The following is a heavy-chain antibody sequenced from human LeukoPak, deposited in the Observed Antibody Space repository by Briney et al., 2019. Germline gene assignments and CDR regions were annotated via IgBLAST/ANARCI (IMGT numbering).Heavy chain of an antibody. J-gene: IGHJ3*02. CDR1: GFTFSSYS. CDR3: ARDYGGNSKAFDI. Sequence: GGSLRLSCAASGFTFSSYSMNWVRQAPGKGLEWVSSISSSSGYIYYADSVKGRFTISRDNAKNSLYLQMNSLRAEDTAVYYCARDYGGNSKAFDIWGQGTMVTVSS. CDR2: ISSSSGYI. V-gene: IGHV3-21*01. D-gene: IGHD4-23*01.